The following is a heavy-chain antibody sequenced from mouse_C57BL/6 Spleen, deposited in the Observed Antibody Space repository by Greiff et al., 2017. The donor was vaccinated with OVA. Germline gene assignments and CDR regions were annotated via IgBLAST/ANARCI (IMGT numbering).Heavy chain of an antibody. D-gene: IGHD1-1*01. Sequence: EVQRVESVAELVRPGASVKLSCTASGFNIKNTYMHWVKQRPKQGLEWIGRIDPANGNTKYAPKFQGKATITADTSSNTAYLQLSSLTSEDTAIYYCASYYYGSSSGAWFAYWGQGTLVTVSA. V-gene: IGHV14-3*01. CDR3: ASYYYGSSSGAWFAY. CDR1: GFNIKNTY. CDR2: IDPANGNT. J-gene: IGHJ3*01.